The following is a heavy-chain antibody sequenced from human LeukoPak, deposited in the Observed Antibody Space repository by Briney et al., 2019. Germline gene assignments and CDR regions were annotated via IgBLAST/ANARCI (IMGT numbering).Heavy chain of an antibody. CDR1: GSSISSYY. D-gene: IGHD4-17*01. J-gene: IGHJ6*03. Sequence: PSETLSLTCTVSGSSISSYYWSWIRQPPGKGLEWIGYIYYSGSTNYNPSLKSRVTISVDTSKNQFSLKLSSVTAADTAVYYCARDVVHYGSYYYYMDVWGKGTTVTVSS. CDR2: IYYSGST. CDR3: ARDVVHYGSYYYYMDV. V-gene: IGHV4-59*01.